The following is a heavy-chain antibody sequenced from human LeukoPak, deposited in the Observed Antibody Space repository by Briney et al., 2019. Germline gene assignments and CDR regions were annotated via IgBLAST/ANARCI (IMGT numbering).Heavy chain of an antibody. J-gene: IGHJ4*02. V-gene: IGHV1-18*01. D-gene: IGHD6-6*01. Sequence: ASVKVSCKASGYTFTSYGISWVRQAPGQGLEWMGWISAYNGNTNYAQKLQGRVTMTTDTSTSTAYMELRSLRSDDTAVYYCARELGTELSGSYFDFWGQGTLVTVSS. CDR2: ISAYNGNT. CDR1: GYTFTSYG. CDR3: ARELGTELSGSYFDF.